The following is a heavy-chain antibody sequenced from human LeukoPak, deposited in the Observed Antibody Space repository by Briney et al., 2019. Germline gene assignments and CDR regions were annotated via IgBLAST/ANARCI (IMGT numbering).Heavy chain of an antibody. Sequence: GGSLRLSCTASGLTFSTSGFNWVRQAPGKGLEWVASIGPTGSDRYHADSMKGRFTISRDNANNFLYLQMNSLRAEDTAVYYCATETNGRHYDYWGQGTLLTVPS. CDR2: IGPTGSDR. J-gene: IGHJ4*02. CDR1: GLTFSTSG. V-gene: IGHV3-21*06. D-gene: IGHD1-14*01. CDR3: ATETNGRHYDY.